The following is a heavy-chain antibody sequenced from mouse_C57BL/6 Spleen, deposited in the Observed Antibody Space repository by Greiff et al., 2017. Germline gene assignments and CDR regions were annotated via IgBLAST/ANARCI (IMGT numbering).Heavy chain of an antibody. V-gene: IGHV3-6*01. CDR3: ARDDYSNGGFAY. J-gene: IGHJ3*01. CDR1: GYSITSGYY. Sequence: DVQLQESGPGLVKPSQSLSLTCSVTGYSITSGYYWNWIRQFPGNKLEWMGYISYDGSNNYNPSLKNRISITRDTSKNQFFLKLNSVTTEDTATYYCARDDYSNGGFAYWGQGTLVTVSA. CDR2: ISYDGSN. D-gene: IGHD2-5*01.